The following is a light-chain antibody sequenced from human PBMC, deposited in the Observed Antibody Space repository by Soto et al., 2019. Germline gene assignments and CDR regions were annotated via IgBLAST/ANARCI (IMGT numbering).Light chain of an antibody. Sequence: EIVLTQSPATLSLSPGERATLSCRASQSVSSDLAWYQQKPGQAPRLLIYDASNRATGIPARFSGSGSGTDFTLTISSLEPEDFAVYYCQQRSTWPRTFGPGTKVDIK. J-gene: IGKJ3*01. V-gene: IGKV3-11*01. CDR2: DAS. CDR3: QQRSTWPRT. CDR1: QSVSSD.